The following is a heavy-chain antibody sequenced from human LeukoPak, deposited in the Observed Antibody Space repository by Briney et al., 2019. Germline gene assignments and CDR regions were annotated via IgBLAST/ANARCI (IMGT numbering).Heavy chain of an antibody. Sequence: SETLSLTCTVSGGSISSYYWSWLRQPPGKGLEWIGYIYYSGSTNYNPSLKSRVTISVDTSKNQFSLKLSSVTAADTAVYYCARGGKRYYSSSWYVGDYYYYMDVWGKGTTVTVSS. D-gene: IGHD6-13*01. V-gene: IGHV4-59*01. CDR1: GGSISSYY. CDR3: ARGGKRYYSSSWYVGDYYYYMDV. J-gene: IGHJ6*03. CDR2: IYYSGST.